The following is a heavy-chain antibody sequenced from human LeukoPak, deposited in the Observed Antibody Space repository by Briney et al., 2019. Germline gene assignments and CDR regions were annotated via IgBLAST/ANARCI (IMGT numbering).Heavy chain of an antibody. J-gene: IGHJ4*02. Sequence: GGSLRLSCAASGFIFDDYAMHWVRQAPGKGLEWVSSISGSSNYLYYAGSVQGLFTISRDNGKNSLYIQMYSLRAEDTAVYYCARGGAMIVSAHIHFWGQGALVTVSS. CDR1: GFIFDDYA. V-gene: IGHV3-21*06. CDR3: ARGGAMIVSAHIHF. CDR2: ISGSSNYL. D-gene: IGHD3-22*01.